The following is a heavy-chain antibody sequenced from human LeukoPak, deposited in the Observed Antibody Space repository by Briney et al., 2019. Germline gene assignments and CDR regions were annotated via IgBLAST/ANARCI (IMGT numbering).Heavy chain of an antibody. D-gene: IGHD4-11*01. CDR1: GGSISSSIYY. J-gene: IGHJ4*02. Sequence: PSETRSLTCTVSGGSISSSIYYWGWIRQPPGKGLEWIGSVYYNGDTYYTPSLKSRAITSIYTSRNQFSLELSSVTAADMAIYYCARQKAYSDYVSDWGQGALVTVSS. CDR3: ARQKAYSDYVSD. CDR2: VYYNGDT. V-gene: IGHV4-39*01.